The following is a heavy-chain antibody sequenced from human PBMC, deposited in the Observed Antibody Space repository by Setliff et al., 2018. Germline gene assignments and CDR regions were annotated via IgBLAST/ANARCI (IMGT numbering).Heavy chain of an antibody. CDR3: ARHFRSSKVQFLEYLTDYYFDS. CDR1: GGSISNYY. Sequence: SETLSLTCTVSGGSISNYYWTWIRQPPGKGLDWIGYIYTSGSTNYNPSLKSRVTISVDTSNSQFSLNLRSVTAADTAIYYCARHFRSSKVQFLEYLTDYYFDSWGQGTLVTVSS. V-gene: IGHV4-4*08. CDR2: IYTSGST. J-gene: IGHJ4*02. D-gene: IGHD3-3*01.